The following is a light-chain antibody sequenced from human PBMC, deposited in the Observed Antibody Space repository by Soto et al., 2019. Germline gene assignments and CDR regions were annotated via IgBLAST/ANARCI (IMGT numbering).Light chain of an antibody. J-gene: IGKJ2*01. CDR2: AAS. CDR3: QQVDSFPHT. Sequence: DIQMTQSPSSLSASVGDRVIITCRASQSIRKYLNWYQHKPGKVPTLLIYAASSLQSGVPSRFSGSGSGTEFTLTITSLQPEDFATYYCQQVDSFPHTFGQGTKLEV. CDR1: QSIRKY. V-gene: IGKV1-39*01.